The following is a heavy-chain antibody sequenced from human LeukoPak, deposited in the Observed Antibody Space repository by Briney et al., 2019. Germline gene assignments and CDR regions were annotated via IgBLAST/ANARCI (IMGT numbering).Heavy chain of an antibody. D-gene: IGHD3-3*01. J-gene: IGHJ3*02. CDR3: ARAPIGMEWFEGHDAFDI. V-gene: IGHV3-7*01. CDR2: IKQDGREK. Sequence: RGGALVLSWAASGFTFSRYWMSWGRQAPGKGVEGVANIKQDGREKYYVGSVKGRFTISRDNAKNSLYLQINSLRAEDTAVYYRARAPIGMEWFEGHDAFDIWGQGTMVTVSS. CDR1: GFTFSRYW.